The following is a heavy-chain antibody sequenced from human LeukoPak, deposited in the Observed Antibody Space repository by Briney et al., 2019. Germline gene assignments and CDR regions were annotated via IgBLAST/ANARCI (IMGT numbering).Heavy chain of an antibody. CDR2: ISTDGSTT. CDR3: ATSPAGGENY. V-gene: IGHV3-74*01. Sequence: GGSLRLSCAASGFTFSSYWMHWVRQAPGKGLVWVSRISTDGSTTSYVDPVKGRFTISRDNAKNTLYLQMNSLRAEDTAVYYCATSPAGGENYWGQGTLVTVSS. D-gene: IGHD6-25*01. CDR1: GFTFSSYW. J-gene: IGHJ4*02.